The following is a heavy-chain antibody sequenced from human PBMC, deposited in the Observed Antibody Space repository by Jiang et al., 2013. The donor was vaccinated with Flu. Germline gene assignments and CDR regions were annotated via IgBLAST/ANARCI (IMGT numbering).Heavy chain of an antibody. Sequence: GLVWLSRINTDGSDTSYADSVEGRFTVSRDNAKKTMYLQMNSLRAEDTAVYYCARESDSQWLVPWFDPWGQGTLVTVSS. J-gene: IGHJ5*02. D-gene: IGHD6-19*01. CDR3: ARESDSQWLVPWFDP. V-gene: IGHV3-74*01. CDR2: INTDGSDT.